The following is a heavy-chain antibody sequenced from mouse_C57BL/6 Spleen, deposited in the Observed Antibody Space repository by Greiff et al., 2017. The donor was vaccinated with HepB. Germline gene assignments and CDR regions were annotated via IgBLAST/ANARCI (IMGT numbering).Heavy chain of an antibody. CDR3: TREGLTGTDFDY. Sequence: EVKLVESGEGLVKPGGSLKLSCAASGFTFSSYAMSWVRQTPEKRLEWVAYISSGGDYIYYADTVKGRFTISRDNARNTLYLQMSSLKSEDTAMYYCTREGLTGTDFDYWGQGTTLTVSS. CDR1: GFTFSSYA. V-gene: IGHV5-9-1*02. J-gene: IGHJ2*01. CDR2: ISSGGDYI. D-gene: IGHD4-1*01.